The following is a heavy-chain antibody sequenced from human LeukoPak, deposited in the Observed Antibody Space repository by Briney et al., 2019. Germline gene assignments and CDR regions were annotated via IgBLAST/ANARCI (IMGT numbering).Heavy chain of an antibody. J-gene: IGHJ4*02. CDR2: IYSGGSA. CDR1: GFTVSSNY. D-gene: IGHD1-26*01. V-gene: IGHV3-66*02. Sequence: GGSLRLSCAASGFTVSSNYMSWVRQAPGKGLEWVSVIYSGGSAYYADSVKGRFTISRDNSKNTLYLQMNSLRAEDTAVYYCARLLEGANDYWGQGTLVTVSS. CDR3: ARLLEGANDY.